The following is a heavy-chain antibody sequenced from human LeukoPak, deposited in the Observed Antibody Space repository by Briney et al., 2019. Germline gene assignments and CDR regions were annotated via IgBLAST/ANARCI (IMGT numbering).Heavy chain of an antibody. D-gene: IGHD3-9*01. Sequence: GGSLRLSCAASGFTFSSYSMNWVRQAPGKGLEWVSSISSSSSYIYYADSVKGRFTISRDNAKNSLYLQMNSLRAEDTAVYYCARDLGYFDWYDYWGQGTLVTVSS. V-gene: IGHV3-21*01. J-gene: IGHJ4*02. CDR1: GFTFSSYS. CDR3: ARDLGYFDWYDY. CDR2: ISSSSSYI.